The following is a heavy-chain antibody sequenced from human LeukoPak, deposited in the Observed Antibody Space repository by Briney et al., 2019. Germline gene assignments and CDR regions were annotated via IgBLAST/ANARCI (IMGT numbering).Heavy chain of an antibody. V-gene: IGHV3-64D*09. CDR2: ISSNGGST. D-gene: IGHD3-16*01. CDR3: VKGYWGSMVGY. CDR1: GFTFSSYA. J-gene: IGHJ4*02. Sequence: GGTLRLSCSASGFTFSSYAMHWVRQAPGKGLEYVSAISSNGGSTYYANSVKGRFTISRDNSKNTLYLQMISLIADDTAVYYCVKGYWGSMVGYWGQGTLVTVSS.